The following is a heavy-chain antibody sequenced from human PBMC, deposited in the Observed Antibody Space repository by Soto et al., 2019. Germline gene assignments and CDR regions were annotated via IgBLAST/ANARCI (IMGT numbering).Heavy chain of an antibody. V-gene: IGHV1-69*13. Sequence: PSVKVSCKASGGTFSSYAISWVRQAPGQGLEWMGGIIPIFGTANYAQKFQGRVTITADESTSTAYMELSSLRSEDTAVYYCASVGVATKIRGPFDYWGQGTLVTVSS. CDR3: ASVGVATKIRGPFDY. J-gene: IGHJ4*02. CDR1: GGTFSSYA. CDR2: IIPIFGTA. D-gene: IGHD2-15*01.